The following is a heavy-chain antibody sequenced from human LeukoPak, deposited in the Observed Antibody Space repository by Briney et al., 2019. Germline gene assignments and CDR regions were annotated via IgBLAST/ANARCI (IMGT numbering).Heavy chain of an antibody. CDR3: AIDFWSGYDRDY. D-gene: IGHD3-3*01. CDR2: MNPNSGNT. V-gene: IGHV1-8*01. CDR1: GYTFTSYD. Sequence: ASVKVSCKASGYTFTSYDINWVRQATGQGLEWMGWMNPNSGNTGYAQKFQGRDTMTRNTSISTAYMELSSLRSEDTAVYYCAIDFWSGYDRDYWGQGTLVTVSP. J-gene: IGHJ4*02.